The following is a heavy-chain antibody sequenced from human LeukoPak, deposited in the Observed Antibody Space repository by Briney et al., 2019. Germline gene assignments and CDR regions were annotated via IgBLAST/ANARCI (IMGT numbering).Heavy chain of an antibody. D-gene: IGHD6-6*01. CDR2: ISWDGGST. CDR1: GFTFDDYS. CDR3: AKDSSSSRTTFDY. V-gene: IGHV3-43D*03. J-gene: IGHJ4*02. Sequence: GGSLRLSCAASGFTFDDYSMHWVRQPPGKGLEWVSLISWDGGSTYYADSVKGRFTISRDNSKNSLYLQMNSLRAEDTALYYCAKDSSSSRTTFDYWGQGTLVTVSS.